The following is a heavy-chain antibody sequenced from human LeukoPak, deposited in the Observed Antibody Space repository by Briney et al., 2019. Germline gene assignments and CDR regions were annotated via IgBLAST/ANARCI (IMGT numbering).Heavy chain of an antibody. CDR1: GGSISSYY. CDR2: IYTSGST. J-gene: IGHJ4*02. Sequence: SETLSLTCTVSGGSISSYYWSWIRQPAGKGLEWIGRIYTSGSTNYNPSLKSRVTISVDKSKNQFSLKLISVTAADTAVYYCARLPWGVYYFDYWGQGTLVTVSS. D-gene: IGHD7-27*01. V-gene: IGHV4-4*07. CDR3: ARLPWGVYYFDY.